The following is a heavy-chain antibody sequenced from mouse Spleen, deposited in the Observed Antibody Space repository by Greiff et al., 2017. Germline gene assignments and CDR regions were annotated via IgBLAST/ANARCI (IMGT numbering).Heavy chain of an antibody. V-gene: IGHV5-16*01. D-gene: IGHD1-2*01. CDR2: INYDGSST. CDR1: GFTFSDYY. Sequence: EVKLMESEGGLVQPGSSMKLSCTASGFTFSDYYMAWVRQVPEKGLEWVANINYDGSSTYYLDSLKSRFIISRDNAKNILYLQMSSLKSEDTATYYCARGHYYGLDYWGQGTTLTVSS. J-gene: IGHJ2*01. CDR3: ARGHYYGLDY.